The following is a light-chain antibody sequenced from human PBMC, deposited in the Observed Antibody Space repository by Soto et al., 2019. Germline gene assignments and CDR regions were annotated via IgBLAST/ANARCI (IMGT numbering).Light chain of an antibody. Sequence: DIQMTQSPSSVSASVGDRVIITCRASQDLSRWLAWYQQKPGKAPQLLIYATSTLQSGVPSRFSGSGSGTDFTLTISSLQTEDFATDYCQQANSFPHTLGGGTRVEIK. CDR2: ATS. CDR3: QQANSFPHT. V-gene: IGKV1-12*01. J-gene: IGKJ4*01. CDR1: QDLSRW.